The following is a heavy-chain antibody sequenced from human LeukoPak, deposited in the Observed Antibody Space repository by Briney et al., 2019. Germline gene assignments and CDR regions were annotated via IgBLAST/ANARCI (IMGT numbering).Heavy chain of an antibody. V-gene: IGHV4-34*01. Sequence: SETLSLTCAVYGGSFSGYYWSWIRQPPGKGLEWIGEINHSGSTNYNPSIKSRVTISVDTSKNQFSLKLSSVTAADTAVYYCASGRSSSGYDYWGQGTLVTVSS. CDR1: GGSFSGYY. D-gene: IGHD5-12*01. J-gene: IGHJ4*02. CDR3: ASGRSSSGYDY. CDR2: INHSGST.